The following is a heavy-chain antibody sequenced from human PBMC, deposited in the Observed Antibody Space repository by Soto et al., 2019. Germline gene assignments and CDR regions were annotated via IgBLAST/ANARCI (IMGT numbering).Heavy chain of an antibody. Sequence: PSETLSLTCTVSGGSISSSNYYWGWIRQPPGKGLEWIGSIYYSGGTYYNPSLKSRVTISVDTSKNKFSLNLSSGTASDRATYYGPRAMGDWGTYYYYYGLDVWGQGTTVTV. D-gene: IGHD3-16*01. CDR2: IYYSGGT. J-gene: IGHJ6*02. CDR1: GGSISSSNYY. CDR3: PRAMGDWGTYYYYYGLDV. V-gene: IGHV4-39*07.